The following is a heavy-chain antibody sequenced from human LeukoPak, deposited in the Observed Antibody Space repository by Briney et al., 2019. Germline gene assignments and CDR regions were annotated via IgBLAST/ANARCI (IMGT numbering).Heavy chain of an antibody. CDR3: ARVLRYDFWSAYYFDY. CDR1: GYTFNSYD. Sequence: GASVNVSCKASGYTFNSYDISWVRQAPGQGLEWMAWISTYNGNINYALKVQGRATMTTDTSTSTAYMELRSLRSDDTAVYYCARVLRYDFWSAYYFDYWGQGTLVTVSS. D-gene: IGHD3-3*01. J-gene: IGHJ4*02. CDR2: ISTYNGNI. V-gene: IGHV1-18*01.